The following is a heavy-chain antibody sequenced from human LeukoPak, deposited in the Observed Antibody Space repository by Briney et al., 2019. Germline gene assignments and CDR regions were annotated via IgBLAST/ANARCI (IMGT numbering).Heavy chain of an antibody. CDR1: GFTISISA. CDR2: ISYDGSNK. Sequence: GGSLRLSCAASGFTISISAMHWVRQAPGKGLEWVAVISYDGSNKYYADSVKGRFTISRDNSKNTLYLQMNSLRAEDTALYFCATYIQRPPGMDVWGQGTTVTVSS. CDR3: ATYIQRPPGMDV. J-gene: IGHJ6*02. D-gene: IGHD2-15*01. V-gene: IGHV3-30-3*01.